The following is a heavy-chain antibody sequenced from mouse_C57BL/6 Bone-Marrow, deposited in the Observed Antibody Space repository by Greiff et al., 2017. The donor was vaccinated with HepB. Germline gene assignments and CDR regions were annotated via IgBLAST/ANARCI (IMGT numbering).Heavy chain of an antibody. V-gene: IGHV1-76*01. D-gene: IGHD1-1*01. CDR1: GYTFTDYY. Sequence: QVQLKQSGAELVRPGASVKLSCKASGYTFTDYYINWVKQRPGQGLEWIARIYPGSGNTYYNEKFKGKATLTAEKSSSTAYMQLSSLTSEDSAVYFCARGTTVVATRYYFDYWGQGTTLTVSS. J-gene: IGHJ2*01. CDR3: ARGTTVVATRYYFDY. CDR2: IYPGSGNT.